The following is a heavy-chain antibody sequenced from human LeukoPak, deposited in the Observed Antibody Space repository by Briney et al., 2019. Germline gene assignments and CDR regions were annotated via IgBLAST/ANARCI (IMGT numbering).Heavy chain of an antibody. V-gene: IGHV3-74*01. CDR3: ARSNQADDY. J-gene: IGHJ4*02. CDR1: GFTFSSYW. Sequence: GGPLRLSCAASGFTFSSYWMHWVRQVPGKGLVWVSRINTGGSSTTYADSVKGRFTISRDNAKNTLYLQMNSLRAEDTAVYYCARSNQADDYWGQGTLVTVSS. CDR2: INTGGSST. D-gene: IGHD4-11*01.